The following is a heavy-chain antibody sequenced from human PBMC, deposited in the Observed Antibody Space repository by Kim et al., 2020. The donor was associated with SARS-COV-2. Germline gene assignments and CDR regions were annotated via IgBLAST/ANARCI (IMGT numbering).Heavy chain of an antibody. V-gene: IGHV4-34*01. Sequence: SETLSLTCAVYGGSFSGYYWSWIRQPPGKGREWIGEINHSGRTNYNPSLKSRVTISVDTSKNQFSLKRTSVTAADTAVYYCARRLSNTSGWGSHYCDLWGQGTLVTVSS. J-gene: IGHJ4*02. D-gene: IGHD3-10*01. CDR3: ARRLSNTSGWGSHYCDL. CDR1: GGSFSGYY. CDR2: INHSGRT.